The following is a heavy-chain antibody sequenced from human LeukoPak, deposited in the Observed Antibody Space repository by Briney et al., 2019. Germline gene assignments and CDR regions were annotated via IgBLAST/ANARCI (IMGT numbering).Heavy chain of an antibody. J-gene: IGHJ5*02. CDR1: GYTFTSYD. CDR2: MNPNSGNT. D-gene: IGHD5-24*01. V-gene: IGHV1-8*01. CDR3: ARVFVGTLEMVTYLDP. Sequence: ASVKVSCKASGYTFTSYDINWVRQATGQGLEWMGWMNPNSGNTGYAQKFQGRVTMTRNTSISTAYMELSSLRSEDTAVYYCARVFVGTLEMVTYLDPWGQGTLVTVSS.